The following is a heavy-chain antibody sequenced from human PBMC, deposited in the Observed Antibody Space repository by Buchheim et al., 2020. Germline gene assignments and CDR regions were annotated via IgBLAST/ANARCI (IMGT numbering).Heavy chain of an antibody. CDR1: GFTFSSYW. J-gene: IGHJ4*02. CDR3: ARGGDSTSFDY. D-gene: IGHD5-18*01. V-gene: IGHV3-74*03. Sequence: EVQLVESGGTLVQPGGSLRLSCAASGFTFSSYWMHWVRQAPGKGLVWVARINSDGISTAYADSVKGRFTISRDNAKNTLFLQMSILRAEDTALFYCARGGDSTSFDYWGQGTL. CDR2: INSDGIST.